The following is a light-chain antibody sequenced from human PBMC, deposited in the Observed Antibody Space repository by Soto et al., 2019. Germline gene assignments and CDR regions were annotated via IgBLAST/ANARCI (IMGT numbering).Light chain of an antibody. CDR2: DVY. V-gene: IGLV2-11*01. CDR1: SSDVGGYNY. J-gene: IGLJ3*02. Sequence: QSALTQPRSVSGSPGQSVTISCTGTSSDVGGYNYVSWYQHHPGKAPKLIIYDVYEWPSGVPDRFSGSKSGSTASLTISGLQTEDEADYYCCSYAGSNPVLFGGGTKVTVL. CDR3: CSYAGSNPVL.